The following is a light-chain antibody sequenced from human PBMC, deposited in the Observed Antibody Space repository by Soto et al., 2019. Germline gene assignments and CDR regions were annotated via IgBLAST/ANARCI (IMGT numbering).Light chain of an antibody. CDR3: QVWDSSTVV. CDR2: RDT. J-gene: IGLJ3*02. CDR1: NIGSKN. Sequence: SYELTQLLSVSVALGQTARITCGGNNIGSKNVHWYQLNPGQAPVLVIYRDTNRPSGIPERFSGSNSGNTATLAISGAQVGDDADYYCQVWDSSTVVFGGGTKLTVL. V-gene: IGLV3-9*01.